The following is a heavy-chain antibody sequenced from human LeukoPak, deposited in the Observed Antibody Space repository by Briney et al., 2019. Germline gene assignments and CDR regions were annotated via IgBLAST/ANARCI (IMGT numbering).Heavy chain of an antibody. CDR2: IYYSGST. Sequence: SETLSLTCTVSGGSINTYYWSWIRQPPGKGLVWIGYIYYSGSTNYNPSLKSRVTISVDTSKNQFSLKLSSVTPADTAVYYCARGRDGYTFGYWGQGTLVTVSS. V-gene: IGHV4-59*01. CDR1: GGSINTYY. CDR3: ARGRDGYTFGY. D-gene: IGHD5-24*01. J-gene: IGHJ4*02.